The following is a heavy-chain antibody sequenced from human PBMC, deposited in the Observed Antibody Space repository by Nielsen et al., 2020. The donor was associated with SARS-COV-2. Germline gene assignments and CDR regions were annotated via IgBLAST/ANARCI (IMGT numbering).Heavy chain of an antibody. CDR1: GGSISSYY. Sequence: SETLSLTCTVSGGSISSYYWSWIRQPPGKGLEWIGYIYYSGSTNYNPSLKSRVTISVDTSKNQFSLKLSSVTAADTAVYYCARSRIAAAGEFDYWGQGTLVTVSS. J-gene: IGHJ4*02. CDR3: ARSRIAAAGEFDY. CDR2: IYYSGST. V-gene: IGHV4-59*08. D-gene: IGHD6-13*01.